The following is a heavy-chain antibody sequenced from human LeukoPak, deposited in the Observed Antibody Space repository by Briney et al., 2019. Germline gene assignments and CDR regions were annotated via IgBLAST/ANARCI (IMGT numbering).Heavy chain of an antibody. V-gene: IGHV3-20*04. D-gene: IGHD4-17*01. CDR2: INWNGGST. Sequence: GGSLRVSCAASGFTVSSNYMSWVRQAPGKGLEWVSGINWNGGSTGYADSVKGRFTISRDNAKNSLYLQMNSLRAEDTAVYYCARDYGGDYVFDYWGQGTLVTVSS. CDR3: ARDYGGDYVFDY. J-gene: IGHJ4*02. CDR1: GFTVSSNY.